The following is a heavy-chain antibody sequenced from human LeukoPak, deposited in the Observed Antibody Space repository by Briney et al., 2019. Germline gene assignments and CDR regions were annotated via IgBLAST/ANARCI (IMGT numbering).Heavy chain of an antibody. CDR1: GFTFSSYA. V-gene: IGHV3-23*01. CDR3: AKLVTYYYDSSGRYFDY. J-gene: IGHJ4*02. Sequence: GGSLRLSCAASGFTFSSYAMSWVRQAPGKGLAWVSVISGSGGSTYYADSVKGRFTISRDNSKNTLYLQMNSLRAEDTAVYYCAKLVTYYYDSSGRYFDYWGQGILVTVAS. D-gene: IGHD3-22*01. CDR2: ISGSGGST.